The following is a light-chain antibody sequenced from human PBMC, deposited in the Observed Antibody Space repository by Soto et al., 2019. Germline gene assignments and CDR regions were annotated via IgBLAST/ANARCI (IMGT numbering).Light chain of an antibody. J-gene: IGKJ1*01. CDR2: TAS. CDR3: QQYGSSPRT. CDR1: QSISRT. V-gene: IGKV3-20*01. Sequence: EIVLTQSPDTLSVSPGERATLSCRASQSISRTLAWYQQKSGQPPRLLIHTASGRPSGIPDRFSGSGSGTHFTLTISRLEPEDFAVYYCQQYGSSPRTFGQGTRWIS.